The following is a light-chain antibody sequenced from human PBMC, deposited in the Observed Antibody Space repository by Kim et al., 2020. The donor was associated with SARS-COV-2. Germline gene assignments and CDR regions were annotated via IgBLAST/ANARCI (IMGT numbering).Light chain of an antibody. CDR3: CSYVGDFTWV. J-gene: IGLJ3*02. CDR2: DVS. Sequence: QSALTQPRSVSGSPGHSVTISCSGTSGDVGNYNLVSWYQQHPGKAPKLIIFDVSQRPSGVPDRFSGSKSGNTAPLTISGLQPEDEADYYCCSYVGDFTWVFGGGTQLTVL. V-gene: IGLV2-11*01. CDR1: SGDVGNYNL.